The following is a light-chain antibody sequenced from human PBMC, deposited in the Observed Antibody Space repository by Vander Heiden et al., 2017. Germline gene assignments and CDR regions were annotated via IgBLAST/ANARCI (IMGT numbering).Light chain of an antibody. CDR2: AAS. CDR1: QSISSY. Sequence: DIQMTQSPSSLSASVGDRVTITCRASQSISSYLNWYQQKPGKAPKLLIYAASSLQSGVPSRFSGSGSETDFTLTISSLQPEDFATYYCQQSYSTLLFGQGTKLEIK. CDR3: QQSYSTLL. V-gene: IGKV1-39*01. J-gene: IGKJ2*01.